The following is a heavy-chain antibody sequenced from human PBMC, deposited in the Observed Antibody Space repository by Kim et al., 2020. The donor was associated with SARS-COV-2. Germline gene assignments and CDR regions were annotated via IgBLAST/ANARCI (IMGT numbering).Heavy chain of an antibody. D-gene: IGHD3-10*01. CDR2: INHSGST. Sequence: SETLSLTCAVYGGSFSGYYWSWIRQPPGKGLEWIGEINHSGSTNYNPSLKSRVTISVDTSKNQFSLKLSSVTAADTAVYYCARLRRGYYYGSGSPGFDP. CDR1: GGSFSGYY. V-gene: IGHV4-34*01. J-gene: IGHJ5*02. CDR3: ARLRRGYYYGSGSPGFDP.